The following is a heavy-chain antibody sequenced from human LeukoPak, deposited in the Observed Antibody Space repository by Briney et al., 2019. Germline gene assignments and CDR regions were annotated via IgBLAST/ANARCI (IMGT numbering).Heavy chain of an antibody. CDR1: GFTFSSYS. J-gene: IGHJ4*02. V-gene: IGHV3-21*01. CDR2: ISSSSSYI. CDR3: ARDWNSYCSSTSCSIDY. Sequence: GGSLRLSCAASGFTFSSYSMNWVRQAPGKGLEWVSSISSSSSYIYYADSVKGRFTISRDNAKNSLYLQMNSLRAEDTAVYYCARDWNSYCSSTSCSIDYWGQGTLVTVSS. D-gene: IGHD2-2*01.